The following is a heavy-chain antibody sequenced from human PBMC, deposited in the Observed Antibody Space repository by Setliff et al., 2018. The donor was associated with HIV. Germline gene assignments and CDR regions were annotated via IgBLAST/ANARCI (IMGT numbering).Heavy chain of an antibody. CDR2: INDSGST. V-gene: IGHV4-34*01. Sequence: PSETLSLTCAVYGGSFSGYYWSWIRQPPGKGLEWNGEINDSGSTNYNPSLKSRVTMSVDTSKNQFSLKLNSVTAADTAVYYCGRGSRITIFGVVKGTNWFDPWGQGTLVTVSS. CDR1: GGSFSGYY. D-gene: IGHD3-3*01. CDR3: GRGSRITIFGVVKGTNWFDP. J-gene: IGHJ5*02.